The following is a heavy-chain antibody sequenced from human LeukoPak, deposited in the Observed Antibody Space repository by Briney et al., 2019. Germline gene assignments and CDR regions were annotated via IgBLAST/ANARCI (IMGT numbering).Heavy chain of an antibody. Sequence: SETLSLTCAVSGGSISSSNWWSWIRQPPGKGLEWIGEINHSGSTNYNPSLKSRVTISVDTSKNQFSLKLSSVTAADTAVYYCARGRFVVVVAATWGSWFDPWGQGTLVTVSS. CDR3: ARGRFVVVVAATWGSWFDP. CDR1: GGSISSSNW. D-gene: IGHD2-15*01. V-gene: IGHV4-4*02. CDR2: INHSGST. J-gene: IGHJ5*02.